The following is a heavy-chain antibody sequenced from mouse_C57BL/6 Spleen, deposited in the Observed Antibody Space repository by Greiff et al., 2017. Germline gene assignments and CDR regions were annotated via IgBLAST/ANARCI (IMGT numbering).Heavy chain of an antibody. J-gene: IGHJ4*01. CDR2: ISDGGSYT. V-gene: IGHV5-4*01. CDR1: GFTFSSYA. D-gene: IGHD2-2*01. Sequence: EVQRVESGGGLVKPGGSLKLSCAASGFTFSSYAMSWVRQTPEKRLEWVATISDGGSYTYYPDNVKGRFTISRDNAKNNLYLQMSHLKSEDTAMYYCARDRGYGYDGAMDYWGQGTSVTVSS. CDR3: ARDRGYGYDGAMDY.